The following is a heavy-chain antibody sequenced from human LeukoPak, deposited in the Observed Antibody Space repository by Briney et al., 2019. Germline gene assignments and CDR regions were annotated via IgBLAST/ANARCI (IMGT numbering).Heavy chain of an antibody. CDR1: GLTVSRDD. D-gene: IGHD2-21*01. J-gene: IGHJ6*02. V-gene: IGHV3-66*01. CDR3: ARTEAYCRGSYCYHHGMDV. CDR2: FYSGGST. Sequence: PGGSLRLSCAASGLTVSRDDMTWVRQAPGKGLEWISVFYSGGSTYYAGSVKGRFTISRDTDKNTVSLQMNNLRAEHTAVYYCARTEAYCRGSYCYHHGMDVWGQGTTVTVSS.